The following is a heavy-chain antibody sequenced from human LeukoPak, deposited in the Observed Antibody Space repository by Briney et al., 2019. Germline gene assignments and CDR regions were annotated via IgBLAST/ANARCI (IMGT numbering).Heavy chain of an antibody. V-gene: IGHV4-34*01. CDR3: ARAGGIR. CDR2: INHSGST. J-gene: IGHJ4*02. CDR1: GGSFSGYY. Sequence: SETLSLTCAVYGGSFSGYYWSWIRQPPGKGLEWIGEINHSGSTNYNPSLKSRVTISVDTSKSQFSMKLSSVTAADTAAYYCARAGGIRWGQGTLVTVSS. D-gene: IGHD2-15*01.